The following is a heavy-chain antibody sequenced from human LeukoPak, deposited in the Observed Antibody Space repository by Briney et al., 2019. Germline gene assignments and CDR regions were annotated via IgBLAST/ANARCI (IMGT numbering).Heavy chain of an antibody. CDR2: IIPIYGTA. CDR3: ARPSGGAYYYDSYVGMDV. D-gene: IGHD3-22*01. J-gene: IGHJ6*02. CDR1: GGTFINFA. Sequence: SVKVSCKASGGTFINFAISWVRQAPGQGLEWMGRIIPIYGTANYAQKFQGRVTITADESTSTAYMELSSLRSEDTAVYYCARPSGGAYYYDSYVGMDVWGQGTTVTVSS. V-gene: IGHV1-69*13.